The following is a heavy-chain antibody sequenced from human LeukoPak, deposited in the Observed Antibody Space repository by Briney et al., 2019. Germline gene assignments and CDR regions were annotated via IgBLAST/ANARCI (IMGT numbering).Heavy chain of an antibody. CDR1: GFTFSSYS. D-gene: IGHD5-24*01. Sequence: GGSLRLSCAASGFTFSSYSMNWVRQAPGKGLEWVSYISSSSSTIYYADSVKGRFTISRDNAKNSLYLQMNSLRAEDTAVYYCAKDDAWLQYGDWGRGTLVTVSS. CDR3: AKDDAWLQYGD. CDR2: ISSSSSTI. J-gene: IGHJ4*02. V-gene: IGHV3-48*01.